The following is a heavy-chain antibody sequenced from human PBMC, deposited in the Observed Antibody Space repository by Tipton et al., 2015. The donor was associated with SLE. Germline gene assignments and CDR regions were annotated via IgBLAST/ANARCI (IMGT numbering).Heavy chain of an antibody. CDR3: ARTSSGAVGY. Sequence: SLRLSCAASGFTFSSYAMSWVRQAPGKGLEWVSTISGSGSSTYYADSVKGRFTSSRDNPKNTLYLQMSSLRADDTAVYYCARTSSGAVGYWGQGTLVTVSS. V-gene: IGHV3-23*01. CDR1: GFTFSSYA. J-gene: IGHJ4*02. D-gene: IGHD6-6*01. CDR2: ISGSGSST.